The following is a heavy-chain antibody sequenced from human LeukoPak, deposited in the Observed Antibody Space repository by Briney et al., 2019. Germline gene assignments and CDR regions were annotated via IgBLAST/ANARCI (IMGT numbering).Heavy chain of an antibody. Sequence: PSETLSLTCTVSGGSISSSSYYWGWIRQPPGKGLEWIGSIYYSGSTYCNPALKSRVTISVDTSKNQFSLKLSSVTAADTAVYYCARQPRREIYDSSGYTRDLLEWFDPWGQGTLVTVSS. CDR1: GGSISSSSYY. V-gene: IGHV4-39*01. CDR2: IYYSGST. D-gene: IGHD3-22*01. CDR3: ARQPRREIYDSSGYTRDLLEWFDP. J-gene: IGHJ5*02.